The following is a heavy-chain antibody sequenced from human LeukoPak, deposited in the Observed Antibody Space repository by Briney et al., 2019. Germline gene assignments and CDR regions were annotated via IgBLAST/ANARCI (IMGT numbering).Heavy chain of an antibody. CDR2: ISGSGGST. Sequence: GGSLRLSCAASGFTFTSYAMSWVRQAPGKGLEWVSAISGSGGSTYYADSVKGRFTVSRDNSKNTLYLQMNSLRAEDTAVYHCAKDHYYGSGTYYNAGWFDPWGQGTLVTVSS. V-gene: IGHV3-23*01. CDR1: GFTFTSYA. D-gene: IGHD3-10*01. CDR3: AKDHYYGSGTYYNAGWFDP. J-gene: IGHJ5*02.